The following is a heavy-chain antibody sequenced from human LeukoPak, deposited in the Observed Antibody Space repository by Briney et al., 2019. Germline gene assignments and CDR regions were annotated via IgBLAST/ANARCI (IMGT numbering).Heavy chain of an antibody. V-gene: IGHV4-34*01. CDR2: INHSGST. D-gene: IGHD3-22*01. CDR1: GGSFSGYY. Sequence: SETLSLTCAVYGGSFSGYYWSWIRQPPGKGLEWIGEINHSGSTNYNPSLKSRVTISVDTSKNQFSLKLSSVTAADTAVYYCACRVHSSGYYTLDYWGQGTLVTVSS. CDR3: ACRVHSSGYYTLDY. J-gene: IGHJ4*02.